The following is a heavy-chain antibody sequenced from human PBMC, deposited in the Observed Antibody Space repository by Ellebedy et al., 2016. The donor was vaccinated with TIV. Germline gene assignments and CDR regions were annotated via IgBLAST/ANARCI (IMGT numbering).Heavy chain of an antibody. Sequence: SETLSLXXTVSGGSISSSSYYWGWIRQPPGKGLEWIGSIYYSGSTYYNPSLKSRVTISVDTSKNQFSLKLSSVTAADTAVYYCARGTRNPRGYDYVWGSYRYAPIQFDYWGQGTLVTVSS. CDR2: IYYSGST. J-gene: IGHJ4*02. CDR1: GGSISSSSYY. D-gene: IGHD3-16*02. CDR3: ARGTRNPRGYDYVWGSYRYAPIQFDY. V-gene: IGHV4-39*01.